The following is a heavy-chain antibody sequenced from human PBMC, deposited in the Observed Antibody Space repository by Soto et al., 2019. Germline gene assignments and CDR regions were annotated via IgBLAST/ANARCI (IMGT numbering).Heavy chain of an antibody. CDR2: IYYSGST. Sequence: KTSETLSLTCTVSGGSISSGGYYWSWIRQHPGKGLEWIGCIYYSGSTYYNPSLKSRVTISVDTSKNQFSLKLSSVTAADTAVYYCARSMVRGVITPPYYYYGMDVWGQGTTVTVSS. V-gene: IGHV4-31*03. CDR1: GGSISSGGYY. D-gene: IGHD3-10*01. J-gene: IGHJ6*02. CDR3: ARSMVRGVITPPYYYYGMDV.